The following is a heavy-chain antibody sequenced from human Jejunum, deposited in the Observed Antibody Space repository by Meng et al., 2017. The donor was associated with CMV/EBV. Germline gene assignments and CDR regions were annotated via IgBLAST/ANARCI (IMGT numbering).Heavy chain of an antibody. CDR3: ARQTGSSFYFDY. Sequence: KASGYPFTGYYMHWVRQAPEQGLEWMGWISPNSGGTNYAQRFQGRVTMTGDTSITTAYMELSKLRSDDTAVYYCARQTGSSFYFDYWGQGTLVTVSS. CDR2: ISPNSGGT. CDR1: GYPFTGYY. J-gene: IGHJ4*02. V-gene: IGHV1-2*02. D-gene: IGHD6-6*01.